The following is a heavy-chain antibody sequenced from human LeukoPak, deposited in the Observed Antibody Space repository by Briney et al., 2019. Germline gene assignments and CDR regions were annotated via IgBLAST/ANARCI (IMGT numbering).Heavy chain of an antibody. J-gene: IGHJ2*01. CDR2: IGISGGNT. CDR3: GEDVWRWLVFWYFLL. D-gene: IGHD6-19*01. Sequence: PGGSLRLSCAASGFTFSSYAMSWVRQAPGKGLEWVSSIGISGGNTHYADSAKGRFTISRDNSKNTLYLQINSLRADDTAVYYCGEDVWRWLVFWYFLLWRGGPLLRLSS. CDR1: GFTFSSYA. V-gene: IGHV3-23*01.